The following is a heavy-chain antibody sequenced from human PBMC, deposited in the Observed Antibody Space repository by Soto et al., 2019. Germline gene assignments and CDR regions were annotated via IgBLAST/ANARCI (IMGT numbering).Heavy chain of an antibody. Sequence: ASVKVSCKASGYTFTSYDINWVRQATGQGLEWMGWMNPNSGNTGYAQKFQGRVTMTRNTSISTAYMELSSLRSEDTAVYHCARSYDFWSGYYPYYYYGMDVWGQGTTVTVSS. CDR1: GYTFTSYD. D-gene: IGHD3-3*01. V-gene: IGHV1-8*01. J-gene: IGHJ6*02. CDR2: MNPNSGNT. CDR3: ARSYDFWSGYYPYYYYGMDV.